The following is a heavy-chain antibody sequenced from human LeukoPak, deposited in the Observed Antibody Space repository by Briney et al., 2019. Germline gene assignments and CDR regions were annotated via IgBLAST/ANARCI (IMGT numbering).Heavy chain of an antibody. CDR1: GFTLSSYS. Sequence: LPGGSLRLSCAASGFTLSSYSMNWVRQAPGKGLEWVSYISSSSGTIYNADSVTGRFTISRDNAKNSLYLQMNSLRAEDTALYYCARGQGDFWSGYYYYYYMDVWGKGTTVTVSS. D-gene: IGHD3-3*01. CDR2: ISSSSGTI. V-gene: IGHV3-48*04. J-gene: IGHJ6*03. CDR3: ARGQGDFWSGYYYYYYMDV.